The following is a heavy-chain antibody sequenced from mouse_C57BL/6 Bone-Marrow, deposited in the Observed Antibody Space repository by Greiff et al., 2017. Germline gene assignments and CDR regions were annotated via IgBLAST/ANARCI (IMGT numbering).Heavy chain of an antibody. Sequence: EVKLVESGGDLVKPGGSLKLSCAASGFTFSSYGMSWVRQTPDKRLEWVATISRGGSYTYYPDSVKGRCTISRDNAKNTLYLQMSSLKSEDTAMYYCARHEDGSSYNWYFDVWGTGTTVTVSS. CDR1: GFTFSSYG. V-gene: IGHV5-6*01. D-gene: IGHD1-1*01. J-gene: IGHJ1*03. CDR3: ARHEDGSSYNWYFDV. CDR2: ISRGGSYT.